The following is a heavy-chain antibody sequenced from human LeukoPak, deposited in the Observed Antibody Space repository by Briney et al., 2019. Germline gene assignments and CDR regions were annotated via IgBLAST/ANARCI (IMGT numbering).Heavy chain of an antibody. CDR2: IYYSGST. CDR3: ASLDVVVPAAHRTRYGMDV. Sequence: PSETLSLTCTVSGGSISSGGYYWSWIRQHPGKGLEWIGYIYYSGSTYYNPSLKSRVTISVDTSKNQFSLKLSSVTAADTAVYYRASLDVVVPAAHRTRYGMDVWGQGTTVTVSS. J-gene: IGHJ6*02. D-gene: IGHD2-2*01. CDR1: GGSISSGGYY. V-gene: IGHV4-31*03.